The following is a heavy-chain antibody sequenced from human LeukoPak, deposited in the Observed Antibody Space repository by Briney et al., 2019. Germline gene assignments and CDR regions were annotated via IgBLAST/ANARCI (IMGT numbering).Heavy chain of an antibody. CDR2: ISGSGRDT. CDR3: AKDASAGGSYYFDF. CDR1: GFTFSTYA. Sequence: PGGSLRPSCAASGFTFSTYAMNSVRQAPGKGLEWVSTISGSGRDTDYTDSVKGRFTISRDNSKNTLYLQMNSLRAEDTAVYYCAKDASAGGSYYFDFWGQGTLVTVSS. D-gene: IGHD6-13*01. J-gene: IGHJ4*02. V-gene: IGHV3-23*01.